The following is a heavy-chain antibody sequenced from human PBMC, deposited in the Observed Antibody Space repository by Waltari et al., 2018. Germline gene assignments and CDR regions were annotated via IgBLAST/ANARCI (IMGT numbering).Heavy chain of an antibody. CDR1: GFSFSSYG. D-gene: IGHD1-26*01. J-gene: IGHJ4*02. CDR2: ISGGGYPI. CDR3: APMGASRLTWTD. V-gene: IGHV3-48*01. Sequence: EVQLVESGGGLVQPGGSLRLSCAASGFSFSSYGMNWVRQAPGKGLEWVAHISGGGYPIYYADSVKGRFTISRDNAKNSLFLQMNGLRAEDTAVYCAPMGASRLTWTDWGQGTLVTVSS.